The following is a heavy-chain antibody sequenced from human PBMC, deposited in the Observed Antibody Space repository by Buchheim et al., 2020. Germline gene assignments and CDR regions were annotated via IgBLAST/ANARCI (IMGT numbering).Heavy chain of an antibody. J-gene: IGHJ2*01. Sequence: EVQLLESGGGLVQPGGSLRLSCAASGFTFSSYAMSWVRQAPGKGLEWVSAISGSGGSTYYADSVKGRFTISRDNSKNTLYLQMNSLRAEDTSVYYCAKGIVGATTSPSYWYFDLWGRGTL. CDR2: ISGSGGST. CDR1: GFTFSSYA. D-gene: IGHD1-26*01. V-gene: IGHV3-23*01. CDR3: AKGIVGATTSPSYWYFDL.